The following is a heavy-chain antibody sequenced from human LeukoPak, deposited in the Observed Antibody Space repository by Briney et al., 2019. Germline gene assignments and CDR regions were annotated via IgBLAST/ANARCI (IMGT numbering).Heavy chain of an antibody. J-gene: IGHJ6*02. CDR3: ARGIGESGTEYCSGGSCPNYYYGMDV. CDR2: IIPIFGTA. CDR1: GGTFSSYA. Sequence: GASVKVSCKASGGTFSSYAISWVRQAPGQGLEWMGGIIPIFGTANYAQKFQGRVTITADESTSTAYMELSSLRSEDTAVYYCARGIGESGTEYCSGGSCPNYYYGMDVWGQGTTVTVSS. D-gene: IGHD2-15*01. V-gene: IGHV1-69*13.